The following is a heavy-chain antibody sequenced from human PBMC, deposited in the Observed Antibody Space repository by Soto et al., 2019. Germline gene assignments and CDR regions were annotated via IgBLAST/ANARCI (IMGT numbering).Heavy chain of an antibody. CDR2: ISGCGGST. V-gene: IGHV3-23*01. CDR3: AKGFIVVVTVIRPDDAFDV. J-gene: IGHJ3*01. CDR1: GFTFGNFG. D-gene: IGHD2-21*02. Sequence: GGSLRLSCAASGFTFGNFGMNWVRQAPGKGLEWVSGISGCGGSTYYADSVKGRVTISRDPSKNTIFLEMNSLRAEDTSVYYCAKGFIVVVTVIRPDDAFDVWGQGTLVTVAS.